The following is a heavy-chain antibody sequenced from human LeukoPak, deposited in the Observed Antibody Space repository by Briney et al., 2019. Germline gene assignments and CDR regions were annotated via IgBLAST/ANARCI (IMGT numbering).Heavy chain of an antibody. Sequence: PSETLSLTCTVSGGSISSYYWSWIRQPAGKGLEWIGRIYTSGSTNYNPSLKSRVTMSVDTSKNQFSLKLSSVTAADTAVYYCARGYYDFWSGNNRFDPWGQGTLVTVSS. CDR1: GGSISSYY. D-gene: IGHD3-3*01. V-gene: IGHV4-4*07. CDR2: IYTSGST. CDR3: ARGYYDFWSGNNRFDP. J-gene: IGHJ5*02.